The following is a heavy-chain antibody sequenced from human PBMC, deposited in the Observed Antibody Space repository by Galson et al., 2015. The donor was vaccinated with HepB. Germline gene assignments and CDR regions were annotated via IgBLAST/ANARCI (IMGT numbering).Heavy chain of an antibody. CDR3: ASLAPPPYYYYGMDV. J-gene: IGHJ6*02. V-gene: IGHV1-69*10. CDR1: GGTFSSYA. Sequence: SVKVSCKASGGTFSSYAISWVRQAPGQGLEWMGGIIPIFGIANYAQKFQGRVTITADKSTSTAYMELSSLRSEDTAVYYCASLAPPPYYYYGMDVWGQGTTVTVSS. CDR2: IIPIFGIA.